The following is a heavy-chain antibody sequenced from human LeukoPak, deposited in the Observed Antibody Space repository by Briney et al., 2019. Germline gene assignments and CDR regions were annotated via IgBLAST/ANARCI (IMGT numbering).Heavy chain of an antibody. CDR2: IRYDGSNK. J-gene: IGHJ5*02. V-gene: IGHV3-30*02. Sequence: PGKSLRLSCAASGFTFSSYGMHWVRQAPGKGLEWVAFIRYDGSNKYYADSVKGRFTMSRDNSKNTLYLQMNSLRAEDTGVYCCAGTYYDILTGPQNWLDPWGQGTLVTVSS. D-gene: IGHD3-9*01. CDR3: AGTYYDILTGPQNWLDP. CDR1: GFTFSSYG.